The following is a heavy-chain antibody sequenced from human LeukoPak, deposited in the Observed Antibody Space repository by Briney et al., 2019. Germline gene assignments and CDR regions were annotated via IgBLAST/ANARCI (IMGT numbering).Heavy chain of an antibody. CDR1: GFTFSSYA. V-gene: IGHV3-23*01. D-gene: IGHD3-10*01. CDR3: ANQGLWFGELYIDY. CDR2: ISGSGGST. J-gene: IGHJ4*02. Sequence: PGGSLRLSCAASGFTFSSYAMSWVRQAPGKGLEWVSAISGSGGSTYYADSVKGRFTISRDNSKNTLYLQMNSLRAEDTAVYYCANQGLWFGELYIDYWGQGTLVTVSS.